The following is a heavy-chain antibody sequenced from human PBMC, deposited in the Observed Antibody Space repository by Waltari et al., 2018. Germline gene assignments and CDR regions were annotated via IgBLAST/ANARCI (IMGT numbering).Heavy chain of an antibody. CDR3: ARDSGSGSLHH. CDR2: INIGNGNT. V-gene: IGHV1-3*04. D-gene: IGHD3-10*01. Sequence: QVQLVQSGAEVKKPGASAQVSCRAAGYIFTRYAIHWVRQAPGQRLDWMGWINIGNGNTRYSQRFQDRVSITRDTSASTAYMDLSSLRSEDTAVYYCARDSGSGSLHHWGQGTLVTVSS. J-gene: IGHJ4*02. CDR1: GYIFTRYA.